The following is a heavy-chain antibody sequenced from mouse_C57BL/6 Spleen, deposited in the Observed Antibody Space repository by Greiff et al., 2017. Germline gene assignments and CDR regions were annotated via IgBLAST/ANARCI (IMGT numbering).Heavy chain of an antibody. CDR3: AREGYEYGVRYYFDY. V-gene: IGHV1-80*01. J-gene: IGHJ2*01. CDR1: GYAFSSYW. D-gene: IGHD2-4*01. Sequence: QVQLQQSGAELVKPGASVKISCKASGYAFSSYWMNWVKQRPGKGLEWIGQIYPGDGDTNYNGKFKGKATLTADKSSSAAYMQLSSLTSEDSAVYFCAREGYEYGVRYYFDYWGQGTTLTVSS. CDR2: IYPGDGDT.